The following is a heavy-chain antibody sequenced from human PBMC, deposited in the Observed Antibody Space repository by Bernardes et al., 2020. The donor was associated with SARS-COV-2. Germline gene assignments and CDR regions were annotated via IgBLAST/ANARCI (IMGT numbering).Heavy chain of an antibody. CDR1: GASISSGSYY. Sequence: SETLSLTCTVSGASISSGSYYWSWIRQPAGRGLEWIGRIYTSGSTNYSPSLKSRVSISVDTSKSQFSLKLNSVTAADTAVYYFAGELWGYRARILAFDIWGQGTIVTVSS. CDR2: IYTSGST. V-gene: IGHV4-61*02. J-gene: IGHJ3*02. D-gene: IGHD2-21*01. CDR3: AGELWGYRARILAFDI.